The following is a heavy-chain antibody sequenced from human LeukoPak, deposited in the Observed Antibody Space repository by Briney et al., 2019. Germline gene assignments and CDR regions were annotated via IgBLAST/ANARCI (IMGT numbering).Heavy chain of an antibody. CDR2: IGPTGTYR. D-gene: IGHD1-14*01. V-gene: IGHV3-21*01. J-gene: IGHJ4*02. CDR1: GFTFSSCG. CDR3: ATETIGRHYDY. Sequence: GGSLRLSCAASGFTFSSCGFNWVRQAPGKGLEWVSSIGPTGTYRYYADSVTGRFTISRDNAKNSMYLQMDSLRAADTAVYYCATETIGRHYDYWGQGTLFTVSS.